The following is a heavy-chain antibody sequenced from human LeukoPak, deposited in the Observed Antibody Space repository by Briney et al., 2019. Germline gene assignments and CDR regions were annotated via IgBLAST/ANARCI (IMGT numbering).Heavy chain of an antibody. D-gene: IGHD4/OR15-4a*01. CDR3: ARRAGAYSHPYDY. J-gene: IGHJ4*02. V-gene: IGHV3-53*01. CDR2: IYSGGST. Sequence: GGSLRLSCAASGFTFSSYSMNWVRQAPGKGLEWVSVIYSGGSTYYADSVKGRFTISRDNSKNTLYLQMNSLRAEDTAVYYCARRAGAYSHPYDYWGQGTLVTVSS. CDR1: GFTFSSYS.